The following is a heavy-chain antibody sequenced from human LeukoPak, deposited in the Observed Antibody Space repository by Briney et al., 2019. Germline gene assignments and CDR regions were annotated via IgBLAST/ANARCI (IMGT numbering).Heavy chain of an antibody. V-gene: IGHV3-7*01. Sequence: GGSLRLSCAASGFTFDNYWMSWVRQAPGKGLEWVANIRQDGGAKNYMASVKGRFTISRDNAKNSLYLQLNSLRAEDTALYYCARVDYVDEEWGYWGQGTLVTVSS. J-gene: IGHJ4*02. CDR3: ARVDYVDEEWGY. CDR2: IRQDGGAK. D-gene: IGHD3-16*01. CDR1: GFTFDNYW.